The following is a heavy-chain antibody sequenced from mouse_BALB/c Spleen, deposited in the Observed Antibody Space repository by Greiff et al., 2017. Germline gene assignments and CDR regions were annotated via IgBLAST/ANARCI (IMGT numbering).Heavy chain of an antibody. Sequence: QVTLKESGPGILQPSQTLSLTCSFSGFSLSTSGMSVGWIRQPSGKGLEWLAHIWWNDDKYYNPALKSRLTISKDTSNNQVFLKIASVVTADTATYYCARIAIPMITTAMDYWGQGTSVTVSS. CDR1: GFSLSTSGMS. D-gene: IGHD2-4*01. CDR3: ARIAIPMITTAMDY. V-gene: IGHV8-8*01. J-gene: IGHJ4*01. CDR2: IWWNDDK.